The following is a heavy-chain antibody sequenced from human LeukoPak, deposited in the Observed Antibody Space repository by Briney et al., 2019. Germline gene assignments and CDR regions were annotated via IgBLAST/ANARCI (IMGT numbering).Heavy chain of an antibody. CDR2: IFYDGST. J-gene: IGHJ4*01. Sequence: SETLSLTCTVSGGSINDYWSWIRQPPGKGLEWIGFIFYDGSTNYSPSLKSRVTISLDTSKSQFSLNLNSVTAADTAVYYCARGGASSRYFDCWGQEPWSPSPQ. D-gene: IGHD6-6*01. V-gene: IGHV4-59*01. CDR1: GGSINDY. CDR3: ARGGASSRYFDC.